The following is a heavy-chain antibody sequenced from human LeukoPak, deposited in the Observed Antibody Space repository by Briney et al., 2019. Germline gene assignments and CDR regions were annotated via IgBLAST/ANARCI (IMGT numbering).Heavy chain of an antibody. Sequence: ASVKVSCKASGYTFTNYGISWVRQAPGQGLEWMGWISAYSGNTNYAQNLQGRVTMTTDTSTSTAYMELRSLRSEDTAVYYCASPSYYYYGMDVWGQGTTVTVSS. CDR1: GYTFTNYG. CDR3: ASPSYYYYGMDV. CDR2: ISAYSGNT. J-gene: IGHJ6*02. V-gene: IGHV1-18*01.